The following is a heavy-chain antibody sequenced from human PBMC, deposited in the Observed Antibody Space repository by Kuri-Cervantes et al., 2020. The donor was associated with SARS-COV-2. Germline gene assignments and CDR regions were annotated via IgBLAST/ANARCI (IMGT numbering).Heavy chain of an antibody. D-gene: IGHD3-22*01. J-gene: IGHJ2*01. Sequence: GESLKISCTASGFTFSSYAMSWVRQAPGKGLEWVSTVSDSGVSTYYADSVKGRFTISRDNAKNSLYLQMNSLRAEDTAVYYCARDLDGYYYARSGYYFGRAPPKHWHFDLWGRGTLVTVSS. V-gene: IGHV3-23*01. CDR1: GFTFSSYA. CDR3: ARDLDGYYYARSGYYFGRAPPKHWHFDL. CDR2: VSDSGVST.